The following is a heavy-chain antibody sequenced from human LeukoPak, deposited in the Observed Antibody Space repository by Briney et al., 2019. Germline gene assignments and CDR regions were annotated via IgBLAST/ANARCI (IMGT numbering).Heavy chain of an antibody. Sequence: PGASLRLSCAASGFTFSSYAMSWVRQAPGKGLEWVSAISGSGGSTYYADSVKGRFTISRDNSKNTLYLQMNGLRAEDTAVYYCAKVGKVYYDSSGYGNYFDYWGQGTLVTVSS. CDR2: ISGSGGST. CDR1: GFTFSSYA. V-gene: IGHV3-23*01. CDR3: AKVGKVYYDSSGYGNYFDY. D-gene: IGHD3-22*01. J-gene: IGHJ4*02.